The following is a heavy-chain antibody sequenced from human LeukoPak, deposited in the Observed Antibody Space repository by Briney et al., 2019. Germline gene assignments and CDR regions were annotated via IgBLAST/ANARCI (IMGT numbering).Heavy chain of an antibody. D-gene: IGHD2-2*01. CDR3: ARVIVVVPAALEAFDP. CDR2: IYYSGST. CDR1: GGSISSGDYY. Sequence: SETLSLTCTVSGGSISSGDYYWSWIRQPPGKGLEWIGYIYYSGSTYYNPSLKSRVTISVDTSKNQFSQKLSSVTAADTAVYYCARVIVVVPAALEAFDPWGQGTLVTVSS. J-gene: IGHJ5*02. V-gene: IGHV4-30-4*08.